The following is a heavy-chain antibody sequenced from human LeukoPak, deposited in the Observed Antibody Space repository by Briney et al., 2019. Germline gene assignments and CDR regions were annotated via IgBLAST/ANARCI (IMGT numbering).Heavy chain of an antibody. CDR2: ISGSSSYI. J-gene: IGHJ4*02. Sequence: VGSLRLSCAASGFTLSSYSMNWVRQAPGKGLEWVSSISGSSSYIHYADSVKGRFTISRDNAENSVYLQMSSLRVEDTAVYFCGRDSVQVARAAPDYWGEEPLVTVSS. D-gene: IGHD2-15*01. V-gene: IGHV3-21*06. CDR3: GRDSVQVARAAPDY. CDR1: GFTLSSYS.